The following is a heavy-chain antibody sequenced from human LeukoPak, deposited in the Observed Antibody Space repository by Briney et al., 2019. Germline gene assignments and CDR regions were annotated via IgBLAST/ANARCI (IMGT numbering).Heavy chain of an antibody. J-gene: IGHJ4*02. CDR3: ARATYYYDSSGYPGYYFDY. Sequence: GGSLRLSCAASGFTFSSYWMHWVRQAPGKGLVWVPRINSDGSSTSYADSVKGRFTISRDNAKNTLYLQMNSLRAEDTAVYYCARATYYYDSSGYPGYYFDYWGQGTLVTVSS. CDR1: GFTFSSYW. V-gene: IGHV3-74*01. D-gene: IGHD3-22*01. CDR2: INSDGSST.